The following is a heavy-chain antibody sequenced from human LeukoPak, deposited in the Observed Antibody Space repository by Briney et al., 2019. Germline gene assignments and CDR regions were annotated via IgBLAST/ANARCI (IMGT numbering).Heavy chain of an antibody. CDR3: ARLRGGYGYYFDY. D-gene: IGHD5-12*01. CDR2: IYYSGST. Sequence: SETLSLTCTVSGGSISSYYWSWIRQPPGKGLEWIGYIYYSGSTNYNPSLKSRVTISVDTSKNQFSLKLSSVTAADTAVYYCARLRGGYGYYFDYWAQGTLVTVSS. V-gene: IGHV4-59*01. J-gene: IGHJ4*02. CDR1: GGSISSYY.